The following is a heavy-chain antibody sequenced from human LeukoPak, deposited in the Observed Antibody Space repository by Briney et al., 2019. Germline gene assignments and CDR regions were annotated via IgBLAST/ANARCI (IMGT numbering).Heavy chain of an antibody. Sequence: SETLSLTCTVSGGSIRSYYLSWIRQPPGKGLEWIGYIYYTGSTNYNPSLKSRVTTSVDTSKNQFSLKLSSLTAADTAVYYCARVMEASGVYYNDFDCRGPGILVAVSS. J-gene: IGHJ4*01. V-gene: IGHV4-59*01. CDR2: IYYTGST. CDR3: ARVMEASGVYYNDFDC. D-gene: IGHD3-22*01. CDR1: GGSIRSYY.